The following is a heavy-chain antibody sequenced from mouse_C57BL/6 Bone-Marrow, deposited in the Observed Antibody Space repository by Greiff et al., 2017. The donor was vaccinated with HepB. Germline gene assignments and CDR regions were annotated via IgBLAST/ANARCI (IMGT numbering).Heavy chain of an antibody. CDR2: IYPGDGDT. CDR1: GYAFSSSW. J-gene: IGHJ1*03. D-gene: IGHD4-1*01. CDR3: AKLGESRYFDV. Sequence: VQLKQSGPELVKPGASVKISCKASGYAFSSSWMNWVKQRPGKGLEWIGRIYPGDGDTNYNGKFKGKATLTADKSSSTAYMQLSSLTSEDSAVYFCAKLGESRYFDVWGTGTTVTVSS. V-gene: IGHV1-82*01.